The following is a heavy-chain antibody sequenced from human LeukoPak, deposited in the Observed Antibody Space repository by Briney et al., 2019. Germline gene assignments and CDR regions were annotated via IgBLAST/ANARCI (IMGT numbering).Heavy chain of an antibody. Sequence: SETLSLTCTVSGGSISSYYLSWIRQPPGKGLEWIGYIYYSGSTNYNPSLKSRVTISVDTSKNQFSLKLSSVTAADTAVSYCARGDETLSYFDYGGQETLVTFP. J-gene: IGHJ4*02. V-gene: IGHV4-59*01. CDR3: ARGDETLSYFDY. CDR1: GGSISSYY. CDR2: IYYSGST.